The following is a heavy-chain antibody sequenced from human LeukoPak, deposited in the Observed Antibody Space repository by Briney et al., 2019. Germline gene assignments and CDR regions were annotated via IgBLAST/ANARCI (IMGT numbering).Heavy chain of an antibody. Sequence: PSETLSLTCAVYGGSFSGYYWSWIRQPPGKGLEWIGEINHSGSTNYNPSLKSRVTTSVDTSKNQFSLKLSSVTAADTAVYYCARGRRYYDSSGYWYWGQGTLVTVSS. CDR1: GGSFSGYY. CDR3: ARGRRYYDSSGYWY. CDR2: INHSGST. V-gene: IGHV4-34*01. D-gene: IGHD3-22*01. J-gene: IGHJ4*02.